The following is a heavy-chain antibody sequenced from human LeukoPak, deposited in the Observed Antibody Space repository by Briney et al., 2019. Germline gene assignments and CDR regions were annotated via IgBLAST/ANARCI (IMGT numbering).Heavy chain of an antibody. D-gene: IGHD2-15*01. Sequence: GGSLRLSCAASGFSFGSVAMSWVRQAPGKGLEWVSGIIGSGGTTFYADSVKGRFTISRDNSKNTLYLQMNSLRAEDTAIYYCAKKEGGTYSSWYMDVWGKGTTVTVSS. CDR3: AKKEGGTYSSWYMDV. CDR1: GFSFGSVA. V-gene: IGHV3-23*01. CDR2: IIGSGGTT. J-gene: IGHJ6*03.